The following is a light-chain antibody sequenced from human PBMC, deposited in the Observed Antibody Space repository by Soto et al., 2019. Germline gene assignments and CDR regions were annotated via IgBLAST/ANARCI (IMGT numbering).Light chain of an antibody. Sequence: DLHMPPSPAALPASLPDRATINCQASQDIGNYLNWYQQKPGKAPKLLIYETPNMEIGVPSRFSGSGSGTDFSLSISSLQPEDIATYYCQQHHSLPLTFGPGTKVDI. CDR1: QDIGNY. V-gene: IGKV1-33*01. CDR2: ETP. J-gene: IGKJ3*01. CDR3: QQHHSLPLT.